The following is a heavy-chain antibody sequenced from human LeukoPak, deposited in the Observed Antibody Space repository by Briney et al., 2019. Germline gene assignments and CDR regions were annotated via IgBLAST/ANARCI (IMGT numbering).Heavy chain of an antibody. CDR2: INAGIGNP. D-gene: IGHD2-2*01. CDR1: GYSFTSYA. CDR3: ARARDGAGYCSSTSCHYYFDY. Sequence: ASVKVSCKAPGYSFTSYAMHWVRQAPGQRLEWMGWINAGIGNPKYSQKFQGRVSITADKSTSTAYMELSSLRSEDTAVYYCARARDGAGYCSSTSCHYYFDYWGQGTLVTVSS. J-gene: IGHJ4*02. V-gene: IGHV1-3*01.